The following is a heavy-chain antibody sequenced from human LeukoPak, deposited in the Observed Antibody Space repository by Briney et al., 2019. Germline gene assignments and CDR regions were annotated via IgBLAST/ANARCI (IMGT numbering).Heavy chain of an antibody. V-gene: IGHV3-7*01. Sequence: PGGSLRLSCAASGFTFSSYWMSWVRQAPGKGLEWVANIKQDGSEKYYVDSVKGRFTISRDNAKNSLYLQMNSLRAEDTAVYYCARDDPPYCSGGSCYERWGQGTLVTVSS. CDR2: IKQDGSEK. D-gene: IGHD2-15*01. CDR3: ARDDPPYCSGGSCYER. J-gene: IGHJ4*02. CDR1: GFTFSSYW.